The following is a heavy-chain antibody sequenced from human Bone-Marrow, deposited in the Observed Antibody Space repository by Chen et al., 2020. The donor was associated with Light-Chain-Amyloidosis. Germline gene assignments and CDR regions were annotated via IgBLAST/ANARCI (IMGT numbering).Heavy chain of an antibody. V-gene: IGHV5-51*01. CDR1: GYTFPNYW. J-gene: IGHJ4*02. Sequence: EVQLEQSGPEVKKPGESLKISCKGSGYTFPNYWIGWVRQMPGKGLEWMGVIYPDDSDARYSPSVEGQVNISADKSITTAYLQWRSLKASDTAMYYCAGRRDGYNFDYWGQGTLVTVSS. D-gene: IGHD5-12*01. CDR3: AGRRDGYNFDY. CDR2: IYPDDSDA.